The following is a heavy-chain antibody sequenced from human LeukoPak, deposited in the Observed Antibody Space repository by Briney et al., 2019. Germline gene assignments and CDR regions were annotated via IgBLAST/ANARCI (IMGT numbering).Heavy chain of an antibody. J-gene: IGHJ4*02. CDR2: ISGSGDEI. V-gene: IGHV3-23*01. D-gene: IGHD2-15*01. CDR1: GFTFSSYG. Sequence: PGGSLRLSCVASGFTFSSYGMSWVRQAPGKGLEWVSYISGSGDEIHYADSVRCRFSISRDNSKNTLYLQVNSLRADDTAVYYCANSGLNRFEYWGQGALVTVSS. CDR3: ANSGLNRFEY.